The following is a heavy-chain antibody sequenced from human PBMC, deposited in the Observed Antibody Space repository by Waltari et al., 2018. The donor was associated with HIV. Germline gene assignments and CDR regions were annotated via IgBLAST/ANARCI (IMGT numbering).Heavy chain of an antibody. V-gene: IGHV5-51*03. CDR1: GYTFTNYW. Sequence: EVQLVQSGAEVRKSGESLKIPCKASGYTFTNYWIAWVRQLSGEGLEWMGIIYPFDSDTRYNPSFEGQITISVDKSLATAYLEWNNLNASDAAIYYCARLFYYDTTGYINNAFDIWGQGTEVSVS. CDR3: ARLFYYDTTGYINNAFDI. D-gene: IGHD3-22*01. CDR2: IYPFDSDT. J-gene: IGHJ3*02.